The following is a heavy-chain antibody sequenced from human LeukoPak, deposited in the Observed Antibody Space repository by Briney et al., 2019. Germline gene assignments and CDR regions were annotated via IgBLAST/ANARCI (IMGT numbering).Heavy chain of an antibody. J-gene: IGHJ4*02. CDR2: IIVNSDIT. Sequence: RRSLRLSCAASRFTFADYVMHSGRQAPGKGLEWVSRIIVNSDITYYADSLKSRVTTSTDKAKNSLYLQMNRLRAQETALYYTVKDLVRNGYDRVDYWGQRNLGTVSS. V-gene: IGHV3-9*01. CDR3: VKDLVRNGYDRVDY. D-gene: IGHD5-12*01. CDR1: RFTFADYV.